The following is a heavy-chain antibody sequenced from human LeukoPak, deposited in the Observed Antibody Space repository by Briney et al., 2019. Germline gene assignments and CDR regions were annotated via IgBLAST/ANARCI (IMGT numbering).Heavy chain of an antibody. Sequence: PGGSLRLSCAASGFTFSDYYMSWIRQAPGKGLEWVSYISSSGSTIYYADSVKGRFTISRDNAKNSLYLQMNSLRAEDTAVYYCARDHSSGFTTHFDYWGQGTLVTVSS. V-gene: IGHV3-11*01. CDR2: ISSSGSTI. CDR3: ARDHSSGFTTHFDY. D-gene: IGHD6-19*01. J-gene: IGHJ4*02. CDR1: GFTFSDYY.